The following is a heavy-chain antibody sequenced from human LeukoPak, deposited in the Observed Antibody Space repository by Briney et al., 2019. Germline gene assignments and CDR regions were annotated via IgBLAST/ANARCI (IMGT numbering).Heavy chain of an antibody. D-gene: IGHD4/OR15-4a*01. CDR3: ARIGLWAYGRFYFDF. CDR1: GFTFSSNW. CDR2: IKQDGSEK. V-gene: IGHV3-7*01. Sequence: PGGSLRLSCAASGFTFSSNWMSWVRHAPGKGLEWVANIKQDGSEKYYVDSVKGRFTISRDNGKNSLYLQMSSLRAEDTAVYYCARIGLWAYGRFYFDFWGQGTLVTVSS. J-gene: IGHJ4*02.